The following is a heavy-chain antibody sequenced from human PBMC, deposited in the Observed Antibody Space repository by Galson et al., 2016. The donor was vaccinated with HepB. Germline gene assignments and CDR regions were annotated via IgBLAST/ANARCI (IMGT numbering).Heavy chain of an antibody. D-gene: IGHD3-3*01. CDR2: ISYTGNNK. J-gene: IGHJ6*02. CDR1: GFTFSNYA. Sequence: SLRLSCAASGFTFSNYAMHWVRQAPGKGLEWVAVISYTGNNKYYADSVKGRFTISRDNSKNTLYLQMNSLRAEDTAVYYCARSYYDFWSGYPDNFYYGMDDWGQGTTVTVSS. V-gene: IGHV3-30-3*01. CDR3: ARSYYDFWSGYPDNFYYGMDD.